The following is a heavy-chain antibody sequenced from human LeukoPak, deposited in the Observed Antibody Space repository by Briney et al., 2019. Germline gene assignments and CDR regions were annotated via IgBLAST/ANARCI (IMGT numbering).Heavy chain of an antibody. CDR1: GDSVSSDSDA. J-gene: IGHJ4*02. CDR2: TYYSSKWYK. CDR3: ARGWLGSGLDY. D-gene: IGHD6-19*01. Sequence: SQTLSLTCAISGDSVSSDSDAWNWIRQSPSRGLEWLGRTYYSSKWYKDYAVSVKSRITLNPDTSKNQFSLLLNSVTPEDTAVYYCARGWLGSGLDYWGQGTLVTVSS. V-gene: IGHV6-1*01.